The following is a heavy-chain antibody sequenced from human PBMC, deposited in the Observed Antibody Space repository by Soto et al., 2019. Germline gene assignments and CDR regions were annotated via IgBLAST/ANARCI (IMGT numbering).Heavy chain of an antibody. D-gene: IGHD6-19*01. CDR2: IRGSGGST. CDR1: GFTFSSYG. V-gene: IGHV3-23*01. CDR3: AKERAVAGFGY. J-gene: IGHJ4*02. Sequence: GGSLRLSCAASGFTFSSYGMNWVRQAPGKGLEWVSGIRGSGGSTYYADFVKGRFTIPRDNSKNTLYLQMNSLRAEDTAVYYCAKERAVAGFGYWGQGTLVSVSS.